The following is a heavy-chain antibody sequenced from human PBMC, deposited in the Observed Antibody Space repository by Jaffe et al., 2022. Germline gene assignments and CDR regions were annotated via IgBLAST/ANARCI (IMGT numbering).Heavy chain of an antibody. J-gene: IGHJ2*01. CDR1: GFTFSSYS. V-gene: IGHV3-21*01. CDR3: ARWPGDYGDYNWYFDL. Sequence: EVQLVESGGGLVKPGGSLRLSCAASGFTFSSYSMNWVRQAPGKGLEWVSSISSSSSYIYYADSVKGRFTISRDNAKNSLYLQMNSLRAEDTAVYYCARWPGDYGDYNWYFDLWGRGTLVTVSS. CDR2: ISSSSSYI. D-gene: IGHD4-17*01.